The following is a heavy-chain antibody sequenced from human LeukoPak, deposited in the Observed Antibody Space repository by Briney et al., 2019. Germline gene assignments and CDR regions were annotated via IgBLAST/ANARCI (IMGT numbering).Heavy chain of an antibody. D-gene: IGHD2-2*01. J-gene: IGHJ4*02. CDR2: INPSGGST. CDR3: ARWGSTSCLDY. CDR1: GYTFTSYY. Sequence: ASVKVSCKASGYTFTSYYMHWVRRAPGQGLEWMGIINPSGGSTSYAQKFQGRVTITRDTSTSTVYMELSSLRSEDTAVYYCARWGSTSCLDYWGQGTLVTVSS. V-gene: IGHV1-46*01.